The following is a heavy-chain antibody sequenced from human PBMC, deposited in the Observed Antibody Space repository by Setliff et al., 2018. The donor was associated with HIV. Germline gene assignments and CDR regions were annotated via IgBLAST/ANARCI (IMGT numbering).Heavy chain of an antibody. CDR1: GYTFISYG. CDR2: INTGNGNT. Sequence: ASVKVSCKASGYTFISYGISWVRQAPGQGLEWMGWINTGNGNTRLSQKFQGRVTMTTDTSTSTVYMELSSLRSEDTAVYYCARDPFGELAGLTLGWYFDLWGRGTLVTVS. D-gene: IGHD3-10*01. V-gene: IGHV1-18*01. CDR3: ARDPFGELAGLTLGWYFDL. J-gene: IGHJ2*01.